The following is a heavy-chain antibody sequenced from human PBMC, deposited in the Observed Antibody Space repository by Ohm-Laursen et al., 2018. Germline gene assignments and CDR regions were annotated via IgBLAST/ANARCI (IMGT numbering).Heavy chain of an antibody. D-gene: IGHD4-23*01. J-gene: IGHJ4*02. CDR2: ISSSGSTI. V-gene: IGHV3-48*03. CDR1: GFTFSSYE. CDR3: ARAQDSYGGYLDY. Sequence: GSLRLSCSASGFTFSSYEMNWVRQAPGKGLEWVSYISSSGSTIYYADSVKGRFTISRDNTKNSLYLQMNSLRAEDTAVYYCARAQDSYGGYLDYWGQGTLVTVSS.